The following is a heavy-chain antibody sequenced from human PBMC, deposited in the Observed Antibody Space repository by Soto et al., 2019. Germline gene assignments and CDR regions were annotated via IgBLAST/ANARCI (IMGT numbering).Heavy chain of an antibody. CDR2: ISGSGGST. CDR1: GFTFSSYA. Sequence: EVQLLESGGGLVQPGGSLRLSCAASGFTFSSYAMSWVRQAPGKGLEWVSAISGSGGSTYYADSVKGRFTISRDNSNNTLYLQMNSLRAEDTAVYYCGTGLSSVGGFDYWGQGTLVTVSS. D-gene: IGHD2-8*02. CDR3: GTGLSSVGGFDY. V-gene: IGHV3-23*01. J-gene: IGHJ4*02.